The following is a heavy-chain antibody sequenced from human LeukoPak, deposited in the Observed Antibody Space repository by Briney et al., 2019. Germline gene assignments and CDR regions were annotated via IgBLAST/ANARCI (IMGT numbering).Heavy chain of an antibody. V-gene: IGHV4-4*07. CDR1: GGSISSYY. Sequence: SETLSLTCTVSGGSISSYYWSWIRQPAGKGLEWIGRIYTSGSTNYNPSLKSRVTMSVDTSKNQFSLKLSSVTAADTAVYYCARSVLWFGELSYNWSDPWGQGTLVTVSS. CDR3: ARSVLWFGELSYNWSDP. CDR2: IYTSGST. D-gene: IGHD3-10*01. J-gene: IGHJ5*02.